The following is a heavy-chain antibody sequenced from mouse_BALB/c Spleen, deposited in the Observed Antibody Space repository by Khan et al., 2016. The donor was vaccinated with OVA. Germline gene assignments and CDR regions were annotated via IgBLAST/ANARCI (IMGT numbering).Heavy chain of an antibody. J-gene: IGHJ2*01. V-gene: IGHV3-2*02. CDR3: ARTARIKY. CDR1: GYSITSGYG. D-gene: IGHD1-2*01. Sequence: EVELVESGPGLVKPSQSLSLTCTVTGYSITSGYGWNWIRQFPGNKLECMGYISYSGSTNYNPSLKSRISITRDTSKNQFILQLNSVTTEDTATYYCARTARIKYWGQGTTLTVSS. CDR2: ISYSGST.